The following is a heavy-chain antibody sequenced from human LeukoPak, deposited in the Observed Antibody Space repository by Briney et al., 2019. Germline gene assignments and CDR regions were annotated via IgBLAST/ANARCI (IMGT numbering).Heavy chain of an antibody. CDR2: IYYSGST. V-gene: IGHV4-59*08. CDR3: ARPSGAGSFGY. D-gene: IGHD6-19*01. CDR1: GGSISSYY. J-gene: IGHJ4*02. Sequence: SETLSLTCTVSGGSISSYYWSWIRQPPGKGLEWIGYIYYSGSTNYNPSLKSRVTISLETSKNQFSLKLSSVTAADTAVFYCARPSGAGSFGYWGQGTLVTVSS.